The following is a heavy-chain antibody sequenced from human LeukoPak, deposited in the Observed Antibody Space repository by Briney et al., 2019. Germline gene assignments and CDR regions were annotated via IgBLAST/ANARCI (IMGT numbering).Heavy chain of an antibody. CDR3: ARGSRYGYSYGYGFDY. Sequence: ASVTVSCKASGYTFTSYYMHWVRQAPGQGLEWMGIINPSGGSTSYAQKFQGRVTMTRDTSASTVYMELSSLRSEDTAVYYCARGSRYGYSYGYGFDYWGQGTLVTVSS. CDR2: INPSGGST. V-gene: IGHV1-46*01. CDR1: GYTFTSYY. J-gene: IGHJ4*02. D-gene: IGHD5-18*01.